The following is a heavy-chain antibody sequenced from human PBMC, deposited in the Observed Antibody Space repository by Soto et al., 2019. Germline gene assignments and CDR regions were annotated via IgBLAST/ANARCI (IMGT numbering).Heavy chain of an antibody. CDR1: GGSFSSGGYY. Sequence: PSVTLSLTCTVSGGSFSSGGYYWSWIRQHPGKGLEWIGYIYYSGSPHYNPSLRSRVIISVDTSKNQFSLKLSSVTAADTAVYYCARGHSGSYLGWFDPWGQGTLVTVSS. CDR3: ARGHSGSYLGWFDP. V-gene: IGHV4-31*03. D-gene: IGHD1-26*01. CDR2: IYYSGSP. J-gene: IGHJ5*02.